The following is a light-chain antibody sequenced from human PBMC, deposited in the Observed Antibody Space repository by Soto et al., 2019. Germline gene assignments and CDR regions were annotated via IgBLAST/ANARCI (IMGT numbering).Light chain of an antibody. Sequence: EIVLTQSPATLSLSPGERATLSCRASQSVSSYLAWYQQKTGQAPRLLIYDASNRATGIPARFSGSGSGTYFTLTISSLEPEDFVVYYCQQRSNWLTFGGGTKVEIK. J-gene: IGKJ4*01. V-gene: IGKV3-11*01. CDR2: DAS. CDR3: QQRSNWLT. CDR1: QSVSSY.